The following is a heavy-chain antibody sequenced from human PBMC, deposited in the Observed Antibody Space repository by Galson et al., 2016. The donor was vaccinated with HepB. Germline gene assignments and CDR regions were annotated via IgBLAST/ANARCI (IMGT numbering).Heavy chain of an antibody. D-gene: IGHD2-8*01. Sequence: QSGAEVKKPGESLKISCKGSGYSFNDHWIGWVRQMPGKGLDWMGIIYPGDSDTRYSPSFQGQVTISADKSITTAYLQWSSLKASDTAIYYCARQNCANNICYTHDALDIWGQGTLVTVSS. CDR3: ARQNCANNICYTHDALDI. J-gene: IGHJ3*02. CDR2: IYPGDSDT. V-gene: IGHV5-51*01. CDR1: GYSFNDHW.